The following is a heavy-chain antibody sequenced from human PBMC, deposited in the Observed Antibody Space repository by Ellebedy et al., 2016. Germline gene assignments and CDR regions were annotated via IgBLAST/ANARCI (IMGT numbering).Heavy chain of an antibody. CDR2: IAYSGSTT. Sequence: GESLKISXAASGFTFSSYAMHWVRQAPGKGLEWATVIAYSGSTTYYADSVKGRFTISRDNSKNTLYLQMNSLRPEDTAVYYCARARSHCSGGDCDRSIDYWGQGTLVTVSS. V-gene: IGHV3-30-3*01. D-gene: IGHD2-15*01. J-gene: IGHJ4*02. CDR1: GFTFSSYA. CDR3: ARARSHCSGGDCDRSIDY.